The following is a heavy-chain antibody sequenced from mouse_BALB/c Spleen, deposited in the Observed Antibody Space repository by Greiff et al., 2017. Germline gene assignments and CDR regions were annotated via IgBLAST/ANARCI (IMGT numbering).Heavy chain of an antibody. CDR1: GYSFTSYW. V-gene: IGHV1S126*01. J-gene: IGHJ3*01. Sequence: QVQLKESGPQLVRPGASVKISCKASGYSFTSYWMHWVKQRPGQGLEWIGMIDPSDSETRLNQKFKDKATLTVDKSSSTAYMQLSSPTSEDSAVYYCARGGGSDGWFAYWGQGTLVTVSA. CDR3: ARGGGSDGWFAY. CDR2: IDPSDSET.